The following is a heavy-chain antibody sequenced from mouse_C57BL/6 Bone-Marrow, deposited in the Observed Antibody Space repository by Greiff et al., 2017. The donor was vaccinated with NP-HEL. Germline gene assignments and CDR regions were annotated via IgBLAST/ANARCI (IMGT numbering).Heavy chain of an antibody. CDR2: IYPRSGNT. CDR1: GYTFTSYG. J-gene: IGHJ4*01. Sequence: VMLVESGAELARPGASVKLSCKASGYTFTSYGLSWVKQRTGQGLEWIGEIYPRSGNTYYNEKFKGKATLTADKSSSTAYMELRSLTSEDSAVYFCARRGLRGKGEGMDYWGQGTSVTVSS. V-gene: IGHV1-81*01. CDR3: ARRGLRGKGEGMDY. D-gene: IGHD1-3*01.